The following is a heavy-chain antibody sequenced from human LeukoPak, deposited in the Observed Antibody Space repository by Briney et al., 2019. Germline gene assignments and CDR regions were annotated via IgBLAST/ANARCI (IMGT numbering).Heavy chain of an antibody. J-gene: IGHJ3*02. CDR3: AGNSLFDVSGDDAFDI. V-gene: IGHV1-18*01. Sequence: ASVTVSRKSSGYTFTNYGISWVRQVPGQGLGRMGWMSPYNGNTKFAHNFQGRVTVITETSTSTDYMDPRSLRSDDTAVYSCAGNSLFDVSGDDAFDIWGQGTMVTVSS. D-gene: IGHD5-12*01. CDR1: GYTFTNYG. CDR2: MSPYNGNT.